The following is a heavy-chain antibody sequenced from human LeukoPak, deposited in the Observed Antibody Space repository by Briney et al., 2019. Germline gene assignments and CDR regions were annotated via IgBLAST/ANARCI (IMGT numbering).Heavy chain of an antibody. J-gene: IGHJ4*02. CDR2: IRYDGSNK. V-gene: IGHV3-30*02. D-gene: IGHD2-2*01. CDR3: AKDLHTSAWSPTFDS. CDR1: GFTFSSYG. Sequence: GGSLRLSCAASGFTFSSYGMHWVRQAPGKGLEWVAFIRYDGSNKYYADSVKGRFTISRDNSRNTLYLQMNSLRVEDTAIYYCAKDLHTSAWSPTFDSWGQGTLVTVSS.